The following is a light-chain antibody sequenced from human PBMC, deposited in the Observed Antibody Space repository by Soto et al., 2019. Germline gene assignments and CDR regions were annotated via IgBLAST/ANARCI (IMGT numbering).Light chain of an antibody. CDR1: SGHSSYI. CDR3: ETWDSDTHTV. Sequence: QPVLTQSSSASASLGSSVKLSCTLSSGHSSYIIAWHQQQPGKAPRYLMKLERSGSYNKGSGVPDRFSGSSSGADRYLTISILQFEDEADYYCETWDSDTHTVFGGGTKVTVL. V-gene: IGLV4-60*02. J-gene: IGLJ3*02. CDR2: LERSGSY.